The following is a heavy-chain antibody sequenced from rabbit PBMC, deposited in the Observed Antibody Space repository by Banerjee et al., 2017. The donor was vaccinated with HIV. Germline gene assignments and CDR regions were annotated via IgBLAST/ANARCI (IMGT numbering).Heavy chain of an antibody. D-gene: IGHD1-1*01. CDR3: ARSDYSSRSMSFKL. V-gene: IGHV1S45*01. J-gene: IGHJ4*01. CDR2: IGTGDGST. CDR1: GFSFSSSYY. Sequence: QEQLEESGGDLVKPGASLTLTCTASGFSFSSSYYMCWVRQAPGKGLEWIGCIGTGDGSTYYASWAKGRFTISKTSSTTVTLRMTSLTAADTATYFCARSDYSSRSMSFKLWGPGTLVTVS.